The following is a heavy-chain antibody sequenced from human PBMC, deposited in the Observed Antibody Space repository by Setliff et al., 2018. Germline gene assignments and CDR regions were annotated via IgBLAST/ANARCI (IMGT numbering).Heavy chain of an antibody. D-gene: IGHD1-1*01. J-gene: IGHJ4*02. Sequence: ASVKVSCKASGYTFTSYGINWVRQAPGQGLEWMGWIGAYNGNTYNAHKFQGRVTMTSDTSTSTVYMELSSLRSEDTAVYYCARTGTRDDYFDYWGQGTLVTVSS. CDR3: ARTGTRDDYFDY. CDR2: IGAYNGNT. V-gene: IGHV1-18*01. CDR1: GYTFTSYG.